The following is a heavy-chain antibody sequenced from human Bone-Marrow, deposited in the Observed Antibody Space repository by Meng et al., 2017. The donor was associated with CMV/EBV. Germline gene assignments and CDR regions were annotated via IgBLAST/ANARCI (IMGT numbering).Heavy chain of an antibody. CDR2: INWNGGST. Sequence: GGSLRLSCAASGFRFDDHGMSWVRQAPGKGLEWVSGINWNGGSTGYADSVQGRFIISRDNAKNSLYLQMNSLRAEDTALYYCARDRGAGSYYNGYYYGVDVWGQGTTATVPS. CDR1: GFRFDDHG. J-gene: IGHJ6*02. V-gene: IGHV3-20*04. CDR3: ARDRGAGSYYNGYYYGVDV. D-gene: IGHD3-10*01.